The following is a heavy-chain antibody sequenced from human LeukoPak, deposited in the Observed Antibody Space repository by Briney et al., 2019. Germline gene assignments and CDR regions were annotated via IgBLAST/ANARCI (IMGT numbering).Heavy chain of an antibody. V-gene: IGHV4-34*01. CDR3: ARTSTYDFWSGYYSYYFDY. CDR1: GGSFSGYY. Sequence: SETLSLTCAVYGGSFSGYYWSWIRQPPGKGLEWIGEINHSGSTNYNPSLKSRVTISVDTSKNQFSLKLSSVTAADTAVYYCARTSTYDFWSGYYSYYFDYWGQGPLVTVS. J-gene: IGHJ4*02. D-gene: IGHD3-3*01. CDR2: INHSGST.